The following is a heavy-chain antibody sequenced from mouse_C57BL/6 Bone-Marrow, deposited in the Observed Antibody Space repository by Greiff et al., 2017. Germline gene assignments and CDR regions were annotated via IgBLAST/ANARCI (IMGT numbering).Heavy chain of an antibody. CDR1: GFTFNSYW. CDR3: ARGIYYGYGFAV. D-gene: IGHD2-2*01. Sequence: VQLQQSGAELVRPGSSVKLSCTASGFTFNSYWMHWVKQRPIQGLEWIGNIDPSDSETHYKQKFKDKVTLTVDKSSNTAYLQLSSLTSEDSSVYYCARGIYYGYGFAVWGKGTLVTVSA. J-gene: IGHJ3*01. V-gene: IGHV1-52*01. CDR2: IDPSDSET.